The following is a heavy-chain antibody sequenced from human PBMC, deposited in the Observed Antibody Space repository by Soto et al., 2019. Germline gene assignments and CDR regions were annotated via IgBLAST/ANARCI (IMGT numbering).Heavy chain of an antibody. CDR1: GFTFSSYA. Sequence: GGSLRLSCAASGFTFSSYAMSWVRQAPGKGLEWVSAISGSGGSTYYADSVKGRFTISRDNSKNTLYLQMHSLRAEDTAVYYCAIDWPTANYYDSSGSNIGAFDIWGQGTMVTVSS. D-gene: IGHD3-22*01. J-gene: IGHJ3*02. CDR2: ISGSGGST. V-gene: IGHV3-23*01. CDR3: AIDWPTANYYDSSGSNIGAFDI.